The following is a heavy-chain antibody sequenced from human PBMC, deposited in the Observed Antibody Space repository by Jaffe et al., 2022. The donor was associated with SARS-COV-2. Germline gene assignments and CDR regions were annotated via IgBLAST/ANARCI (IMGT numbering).Heavy chain of an antibody. CDR1: GFSLSTSGVG. CDR2: IYWDDDK. J-gene: IGHJ4*02. Sequence: QITLKESGPTLVKPTQTLTLTCTFSGFSLSTSGVGVGWIRQPPGKALEWLILIYWDDDKRYSPSLKSRLTISKDTSKNQVVLTMTNMDPVDTGTYYCAHWGIEAGGALPSYWGQGTLVTVSS. V-gene: IGHV2-5*02. D-gene: IGHD6-13*01. CDR3: AHWGIEAGGALPSY.